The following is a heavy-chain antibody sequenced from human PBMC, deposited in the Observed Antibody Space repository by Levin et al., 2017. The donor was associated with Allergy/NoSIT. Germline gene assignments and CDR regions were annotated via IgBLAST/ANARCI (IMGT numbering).Heavy chain of an antibody. CDR1: GYTFTGYY. J-gene: IGHJ4*02. Sequence: ASVKVSCKASGYTFTGYYMHWVRQAPGQGLEWMGWINPNSGGTNYAQKFQGRVTMTRDTSISTAYMELSRLRSDDTAVYYCATALNIVATIRAWGQGTLVTVSS. CDR2: INPNSGGT. V-gene: IGHV1-2*02. D-gene: IGHD5-12*01. CDR3: ATALNIVATIRA.